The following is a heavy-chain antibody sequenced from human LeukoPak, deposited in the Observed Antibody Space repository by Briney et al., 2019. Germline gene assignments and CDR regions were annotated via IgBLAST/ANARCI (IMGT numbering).Heavy chain of an antibody. Sequence: PGGSLRLSCAASGFTFSSYSMSWVRQAPGKGLEWVSYISSSSSTIYYADSVKGRFTISRDNAKNSLYLQMNSLRDEDTAVYYCARGSGYYDSSGYFAYWGQGTLATVSS. CDR3: ARGSGYYDSSGYFAY. J-gene: IGHJ4*02. CDR2: ISSSSSTI. D-gene: IGHD3-22*01. CDR1: GFTFSSYS. V-gene: IGHV3-48*02.